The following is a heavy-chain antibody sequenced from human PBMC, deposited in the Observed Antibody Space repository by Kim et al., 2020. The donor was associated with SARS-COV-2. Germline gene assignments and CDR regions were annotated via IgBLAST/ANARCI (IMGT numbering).Heavy chain of an antibody. Sequence: SETLSLTCAVYGGSFSGYYWSWIRQPPGKGLEWIGEINHSGSTNYNPSLKSRVTISVDTSKNQFSLKLSSVTAADTAVYYCARDGGGPTGYGMDVWGQGTTVTVSS. CDR1: GGSFSGYY. J-gene: IGHJ6*02. D-gene: IGHD3-10*01. V-gene: IGHV4-34*01. CDR3: ARDGGGPTGYGMDV. CDR2: INHSGST.